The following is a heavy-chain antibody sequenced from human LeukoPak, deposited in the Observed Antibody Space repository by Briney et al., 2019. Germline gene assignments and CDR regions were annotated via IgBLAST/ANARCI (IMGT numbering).Heavy chain of an antibody. CDR3: ARMEQRPYYYYYGMDV. CDR2: ISDRGSII. D-gene: IGHD1-26*01. V-gene: IGHV3-11*04. Sequence: GGSLRLSCAASGFTFSDYFMSWIRQAPGKGLEWISYISDRGSIIFYADSLKGRCTISRDNSKNTLYLQMNSLRAEDTAVYYCARMEQRPYYYYYGMDVWGQGTTVTVSS. CDR1: GFTFSDYF. J-gene: IGHJ6*02.